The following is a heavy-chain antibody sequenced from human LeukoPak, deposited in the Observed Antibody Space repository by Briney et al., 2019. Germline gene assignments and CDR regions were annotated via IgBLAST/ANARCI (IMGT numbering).Heavy chain of an antibody. D-gene: IGHD3-10*01. CDR2: ISSGGST. Sequence: GGSLRLSCAASGLTVSSNYMSWVRQAPGKGLEWVSLISSGGSTYYADSVRGRFTISRDNSKNTLYLQMNSLKTEDTAVYYCATGNYYASGSYYSFDYWGQGTLVTVSS. V-gene: IGHV3-66*01. J-gene: IGHJ4*02. CDR1: GLTVSSNY. CDR3: ATGNYYASGSYYSFDY.